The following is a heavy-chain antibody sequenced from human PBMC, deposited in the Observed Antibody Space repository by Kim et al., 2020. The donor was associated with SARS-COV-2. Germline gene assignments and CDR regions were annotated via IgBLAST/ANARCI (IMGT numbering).Heavy chain of an antibody. CDR3: ARERPRKGDDSSGSYNPLDY. D-gene: IGHD3-10*01. CDR2: ISGNSNDL. J-gene: IGHJ4*02. CDR1: GFTFSSYS. V-gene: IGHV3-21*01. Sequence: GGSLRLSCAASGFTFSSYSMNWVRQAPGKGLEWVSSISGNSNDLNYADSVKGRFTLSRDNAQNSLYLQMNSLSVEDTAVYYCARERPRKGDDSSGSYNPLDYWGQGTLVTVSS.